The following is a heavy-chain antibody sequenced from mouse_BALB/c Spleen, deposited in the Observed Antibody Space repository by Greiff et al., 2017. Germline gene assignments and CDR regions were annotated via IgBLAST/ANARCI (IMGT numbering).Heavy chain of an antibody. Sequence: EVKVVESGGGLVQPGGSRKLSCAASGFTFSSFGMHWVRQAPEKGLEWVAYISSGSSTIYYADTVKGRFTISRDNPKNTLFLQMTSLRSEDTAMYYCARSWYAMDYWGQGTSVTVSS. CDR2: ISSGSSTI. CDR3: ARSWYAMDY. CDR1: GFTFSSFG. J-gene: IGHJ4*01. V-gene: IGHV5-17*02.